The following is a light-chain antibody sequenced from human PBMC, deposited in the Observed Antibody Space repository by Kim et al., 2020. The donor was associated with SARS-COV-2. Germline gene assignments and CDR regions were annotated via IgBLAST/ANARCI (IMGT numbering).Light chain of an antibody. V-gene: IGLV3-19*01. CDR1: ILRTYH. Sequence: ALGQTVRITCRGDILRTYHASWYQQKPGQAPELVFFDTNNRPSGIPDRFSDSTSGNTASLTITATQAEDEADYYCNSRDSSANYVVFGGGTQLTVL. CDR2: DTN. CDR3: NSRDSSANYVV. J-gene: IGLJ2*01.